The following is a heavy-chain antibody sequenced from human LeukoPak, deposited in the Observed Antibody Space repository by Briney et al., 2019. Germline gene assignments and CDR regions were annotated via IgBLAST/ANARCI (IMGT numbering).Heavy chain of an antibody. J-gene: IGHJ4*02. V-gene: IGHV3-49*04. D-gene: IGHD2-15*01. CDR3: TRAMIVVVVAATPIYFDY. Sequence: GGSLRLSCTASGFTFGDYAMSWVRQAPGKGLEWVGFIRSKAYGGTTEYAASVKGRFTISRDDSKSIAYLQMNSLKTEDTAVYYCTRAMIVVVVAATPIYFDYWGQGTLVTVSS. CDR1: GFTFGDYA. CDR2: IRSKAYGGTT.